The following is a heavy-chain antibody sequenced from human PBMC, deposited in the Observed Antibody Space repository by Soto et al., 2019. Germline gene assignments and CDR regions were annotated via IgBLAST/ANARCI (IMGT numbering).Heavy chain of an antibody. Sequence: QVQLQESGPGLVKPSETLSLTCTVSGGSISSYYWNWIRQPPGKGLEWIGYIYYSGSTNYNPSLKSRVTISVDTSKNQFSLKLSSVTAADTAVYYCARGGCSSTSCYARSYYYYMDVWGKATTVTVSS. J-gene: IGHJ6*03. CDR3: ARGGCSSTSCYARSYYYYMDV. CDR1: GGSISSYY. D-gene: IGHD2-2*01. CDR2: IYYSGST. V-gene: IGHV4-59*01.